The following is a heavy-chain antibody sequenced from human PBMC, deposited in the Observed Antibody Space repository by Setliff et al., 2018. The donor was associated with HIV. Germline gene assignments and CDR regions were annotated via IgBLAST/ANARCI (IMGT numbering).Heavy chain of an antibody. Sequence: ASVKVSCKTSGYRFIGHYLHWVRLAPGQGPEWVGWINPETGDPNYAQKFRGRVLMTRDTSSTTAFLHVAKRTSDDTAIYYCATGIPSDLDYWGQGTLVTVSS. CDR3: ATGIPSDLDY. J-gene: IGHJ4*01. CDR1: GYRFIGHY. V-gene: IGHV1-2*02. D-gene: IGHD2-21*01. CDR2: INPETGDP.